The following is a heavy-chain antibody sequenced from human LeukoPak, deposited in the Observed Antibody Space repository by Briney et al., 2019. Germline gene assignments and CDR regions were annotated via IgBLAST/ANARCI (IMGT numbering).Heavy chain of an antibody. CDR3: ARGPHYGGYYYYYYMDV. V-gene: IGHV1-69*06. CDR1: GGTFSSYA. Sequence: SVKVSCKASGGTFSSYAISWVRQAPGQGLEWMGGIIPIFGTANYAQKFQGRLTITADKSTSTAYMELSSLRSEDTAVYYCARGPHYGGYYYYYYMDVWGKGTTVTVSS. D-gene: IGHD4-23*01. J-gene: IGHJ6*03. CDR2: IIPIFGTA.